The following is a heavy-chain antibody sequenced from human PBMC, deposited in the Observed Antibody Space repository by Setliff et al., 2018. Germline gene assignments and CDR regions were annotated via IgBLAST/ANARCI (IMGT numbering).Heavy chain of an antibody. CDR2: MNPNSGNT. J-gene: IGHJ3*02. CDR1: GYTFTSDD. CDR3: VRGGRAMGYCSGGTCLENAFDI. V-gene: IGHV1-8*02. D-gene: IGHD2-15*01. Sequence: RASVKVSCKASGYTFTSDDINWVRQATGQGLEWMGWMNPNSGNTGYAQKFQGRVTMTRNTSMSTAYMELSSLRSEDTAIYYCVRGGRAMGYCSGGTCLENAFDIWGQGTMVT.